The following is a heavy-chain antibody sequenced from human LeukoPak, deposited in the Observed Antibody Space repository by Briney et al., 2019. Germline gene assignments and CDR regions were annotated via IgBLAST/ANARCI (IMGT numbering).Heavy chain of an antibody. Sequence: SETLSLTCSVSGGSISGTDYYWSWIRQPPGKGLEWIGYIHHSGTTSYNPSLKSRITISVDPSMNQFSLKLTSMTAADTAVYYCPGRGYAMAYWGQGTLVTVSS. J-gene: IGHJ4*02. D-gene: IGHD5-12*01. CDR3: PGRGYAMAY. CDR1: GGSISGTDYY. V-gene: IGHV4-30-4*01. CDR2: IHHSGTT.